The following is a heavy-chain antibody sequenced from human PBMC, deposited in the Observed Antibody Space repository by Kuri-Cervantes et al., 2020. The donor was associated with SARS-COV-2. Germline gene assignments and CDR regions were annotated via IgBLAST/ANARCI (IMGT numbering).Heavy chain of an antibody. CDR3: AVVLITRHDAFDI. CDR2: IRYDGSKT. D-gene: IGHD3-22*01. CDR1: GFTFSSYG. J-gene: IGHJ3*02. Sequence: GGSLRLSCAASGFTFSSYGMHWVRQAPGKGLEWVAFIRYDGSKTFYADYVEGRFTISRDFSKNTLFLQMDTLRAEDTAVYYCAVVLITRHDAFDIWGQGTLVTVSS. V-gene: IGHV3-30*02.